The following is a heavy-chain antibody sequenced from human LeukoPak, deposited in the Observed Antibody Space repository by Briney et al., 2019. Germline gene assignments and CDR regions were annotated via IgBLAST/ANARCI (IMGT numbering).Heavy chain of an antibody. J-gene: IGHJ6*02. CDR2: IYTSGIT. V-gene: IGHV4-4*07. D-gene: IGHD6-6*01. Sequence: PSETLSLTCTVSGGSISNYYWSWIRRPAGKGLEWIGRIYTSGITNYSPSLKSRVTMSVDTSKNQFSLKLSSVTAADTAVYYCARQWPYSSSSPYYYGMDVWGQGTTVTVSS. CDR1: GGSISNYY. CDR3: ARQWPYSSSSPYYYGMDV.